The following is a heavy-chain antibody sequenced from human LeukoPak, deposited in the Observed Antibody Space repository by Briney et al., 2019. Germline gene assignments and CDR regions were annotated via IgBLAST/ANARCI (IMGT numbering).Heavy chain of an antibody. CDR1: GYTLTELS. CDR2: INPSGGST. V-gene: IGHV1-46*01. Sequence: ASVKVSCKVSGYTLTELSMHWVRQAPGQGLEWMGIINPSGGSTSYAQKFQGRVTMTRDTSTSTVYMELSSLRSEDTAVYYCARDLNYYGMDVWGQGTTVTVSS. J-gene: IGHJ6*02. CDR3: ARDLNYYGMDV.